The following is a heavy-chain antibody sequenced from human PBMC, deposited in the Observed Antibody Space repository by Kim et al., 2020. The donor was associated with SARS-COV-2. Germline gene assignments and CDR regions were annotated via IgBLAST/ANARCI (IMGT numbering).Heavy chain of an antibody. Sequence: SETLSLTCTVSGGSVSSGSYYWSWIRQPPGKGLEWIGYIYYSGSTNYNPSLKSRVTISVDTSKNQFSLKLSSVTAADTAVYYCARDSGSYYMGAYYYYGMDVWGQGTTVTVSS. CDR1: GGSVSSGSYY. D-gene: IGHD1-26*01. CDR2: IYYSGST. V-gene: IGHV4-61*01. J-gene: IGHJ6*02. CDR3: ARDSGSYYMGAYYYYGMDV.